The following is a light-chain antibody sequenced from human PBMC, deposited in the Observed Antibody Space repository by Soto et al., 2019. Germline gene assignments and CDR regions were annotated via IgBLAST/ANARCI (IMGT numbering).Light chain of an antibody. Sequence: QSVLTQPPSVSGAPGQRVTISCAGSSSNIGAGYGVHWYQQLPGRAPKLLIYGDSNRPSGVPARFSGSKSGTSASLAISGLQAEDEADYYCQSYDSSLTALYVFGTGTKVTVL. CDR1: SSNIGAGYG. V-gene: IGLV1-40*01. CDR2: GDS. CDR3: QSYDSSLTALYV. J-gene: IGLJ1*01.